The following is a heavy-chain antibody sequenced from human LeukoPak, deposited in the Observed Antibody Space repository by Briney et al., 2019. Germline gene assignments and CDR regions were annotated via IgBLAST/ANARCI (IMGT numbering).Heavy chain of an antibody. CDR3: ARAGLGYSYGFDY. J-gene: IGHJ4*02. D-gene: IGHD5-18*01. CDR2: IYTSGST. Sequence: PSETLSLTCTVSGASTSSYYWSWIRQPAGKGLEWIGRIYTSGSTNYNPSLKSRGTMSVDTSKNKFSLKLSSVTAADTAVYYCARAGLGYSYGFDYWGQGSLVSLSS. V-gene: IGHV4-4*07. CDR1: GASTSSYY.